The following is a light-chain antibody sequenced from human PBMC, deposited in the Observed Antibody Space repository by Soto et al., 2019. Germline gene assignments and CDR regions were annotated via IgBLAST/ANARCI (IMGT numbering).Light chain of an antibody. Sequence: DIQMTQSPSSLSASVGDRVTITCRASQGIRNELGWYQQKPGKTPKRLIYGASSLQSGVPSRFSASGFGTEFTLTISSLQPEDFATYYCLQHNTYPLTFGQGTKVEIK. CDR2: GAS. J-gene: IGKJ1*01. V-gene: IGKV1-17*01. CDR1: QGIRNE. CDR3: LQHNTYPLT.